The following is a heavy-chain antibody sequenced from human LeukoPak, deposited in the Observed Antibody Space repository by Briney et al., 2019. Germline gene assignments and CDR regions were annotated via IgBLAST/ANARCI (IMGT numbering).Heavy chain of an antibody. CDR1: GFTFSSYA. D-gene: IGHD2-2*02. V-gene: IGHV3-30*01. CDR3: WRKNKWEFSCTSCFTKGGFDY. Sequence: QSGGSLRLSCAASGFTFSSYAMHWVRQAPGKGLEWVAVISYDGSNKYYADSVKGRFTISRDNSKNTLYLQMNSLRAEDTAVYYCWRKNKWEFSCTSCFTKGGFDYWGQGTLVTVSS. J-gene: IGHJ4*02. CDR2: ISYDGSNK.